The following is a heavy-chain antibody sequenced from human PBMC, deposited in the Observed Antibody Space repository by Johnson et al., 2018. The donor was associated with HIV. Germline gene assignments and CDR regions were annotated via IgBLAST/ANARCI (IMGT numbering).Heavy chain of an antibody. V-gene: IGHV3-64*01. Sequence: VQVVESGGGVVQPGGSLRLSCAASGFTFITYAVHWVRQAPGKGLEYVSGISATGGSTYYATSVKGRFTTSRDNAKNTRYLHMGRLRAEDMAVYYCARDRGSGAFDIWGQGTMVTVSS. CDR3: ARDRGSGAFDI. CDR2: ISATGGST. J-gene: IGHJ3*02. CDR1: GFTFITYA. D-gene: IGHD3-10*01.